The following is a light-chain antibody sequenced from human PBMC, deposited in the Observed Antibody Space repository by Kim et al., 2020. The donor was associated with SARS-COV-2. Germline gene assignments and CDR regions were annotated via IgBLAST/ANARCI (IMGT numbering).Light chain of an antibody. V-gene: IGKV1-33*01. CDR2: DTS. Sequence: LSASVGDRVTITCQASQDISNYLNWYQQKPGTAPKLLIYDTSNFETGVPSRFSGSGSVTDFTFTISSLQPEDIATYYCPQYDDLTFGGGTKVDIK. J-gene: IGKJ4*01. CDR3: PQYDDLT. CDR1: QDISNY.